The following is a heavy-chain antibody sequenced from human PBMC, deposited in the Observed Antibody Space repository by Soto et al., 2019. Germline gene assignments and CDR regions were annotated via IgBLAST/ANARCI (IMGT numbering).Heavy chain of an antibody. Sequence: PSETLSLTCAVYGGSFSGYYCSWIRQPPGKGLEWIGEINHSGSTNYNPSLKSRVTISVDTSKNQFSLKLSSVTAADTAVYYCARGIRIFGVVIFYRGTSTVEPNFDYWGQGTLVTVSS. V-gene: IGHV4-34*01. D-gene: IGHD3-3*01. CDR2: INHSGST. CDR3: ARGIRIFGVVIFYRGTSTVEPNFDY. CDR1: GGSFSGYY. J-gene: IGHJ4*02.